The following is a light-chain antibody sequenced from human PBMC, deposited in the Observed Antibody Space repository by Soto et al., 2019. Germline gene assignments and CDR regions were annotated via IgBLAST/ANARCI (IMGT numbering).Light chain of an antibody. CDR3: SSYTTSSRVA. CDR2: EVT. J-gene: IGLJ3*02. Sequence: QSALTQPASVSGSPGQSISISCTGTRSDVGVNNYVSWYQQHPGKAPKLIIFEVTNRPSGVSNRFSGSKSCNTASLTISGLQGEDEADYFCSSYTTSSRVAFGGGTKLTVL. CDR1: RSDVGVNNY. V-gene: IGLV2-14*01.